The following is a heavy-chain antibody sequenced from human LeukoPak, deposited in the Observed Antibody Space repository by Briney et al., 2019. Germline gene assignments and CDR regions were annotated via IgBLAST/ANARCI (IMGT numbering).Heavy chain of an antibody. D-gene: IGHD3-9*01. CDR1: GFTFSGNG. CDR2: IWHDGGNK. V-gene: IGHV3-30*02. Sequence: PGGSLRLSCAASGFTFSGNGMHWVRQAPGKGLEWVALIWHDGGNKYYADSVKGRFTISRDNSKNTPYLQMNSLRAEDTAVYYCAKEGYFDWLYRSPAPFDYWGQGTLVTVSS. CDR3: AKEGYFDWLYRSPAPFDY. J-gene: IGHJ4*02.